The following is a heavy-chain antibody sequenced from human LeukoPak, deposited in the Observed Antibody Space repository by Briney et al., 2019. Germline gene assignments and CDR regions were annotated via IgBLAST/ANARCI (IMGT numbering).Heavy chain of an antibody. CDR1: GGSFSAYY. CDR2: INHSGST. Sequence: SETLSLTCAVYGGSFSAYYWSWIRQPPGKGLEWIGEINHSGSTNYNPSLKSRVTISVDTSKNQFSLKLSSVTAADTAVYYCARLPEKLYYYDSSGAPVWGQGTTVTVSS. J-gene: IGHJ6*02. CDR3: ARLPEKLYYYDSSGAPV. V-gene: IGHV4-34*01. D-gene: IGHD3-22*01.